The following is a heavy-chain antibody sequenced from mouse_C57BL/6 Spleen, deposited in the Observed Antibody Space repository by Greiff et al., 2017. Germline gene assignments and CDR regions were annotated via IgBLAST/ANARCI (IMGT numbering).Heavy chain of an antibody. V-gene: IGHV14-4*01. J-gene: IGHJ1*03. Sequence: VQLKESGAELVRPGASVKLSCTASGFNIKDDYMHWVKQRPEQGLEWIGWIDPENGDTEYASKFQGKATITADTSSNTAYLQLSSLTSEDTAVYYCTTDPPYYYGSSYWYFDVWGTGTTVTVSS. CDR3: TTDPPYYYGSSYWYFDV. CDR1: GFNIKDDY. D-gene: IGHD1-1*01. CDR2: IDPENGDT.